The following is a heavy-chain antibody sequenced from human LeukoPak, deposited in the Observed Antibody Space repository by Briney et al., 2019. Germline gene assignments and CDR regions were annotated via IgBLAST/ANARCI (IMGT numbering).Heavy chain of an antibody. J-gene: IGHJ4*02. Sequence: SETLSLTCAVYGGSFSGYYWSWIRQPPGKGLEWIGEINHSGSTNYNPSLKSRVTISVDTSKNQFSLRLSSVTAADTAVYYCARDYYYDSSKYHTNFDYWGQGTLVTVSS. D-gene: IGHD3-22*01. CDR2: INHSGST. CDR1: GGSFSGYY. V-gene: IGHV4-34*01. CDR3: ARDYYYDSSKYHTNFDY.